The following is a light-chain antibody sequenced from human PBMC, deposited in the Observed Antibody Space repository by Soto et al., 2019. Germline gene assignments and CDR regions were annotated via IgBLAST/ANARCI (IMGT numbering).Light chain of an antibody. J-gene: IGKJ4*01. CDR1: QSVYNF. CDR2: DAS. V-gene: IGKV3-11*01. CDR3: QQRAKWPLT. Sequence: EIVLTQSPVTLSLSPGQRDTLSCRASQSVYNFLAWYQQKPGQAPRLLISDASERATGIPARFSGSGSGTDFTLTISSLEPEDFAIYYCQQRAKWPLTFGGGTKVEIK.